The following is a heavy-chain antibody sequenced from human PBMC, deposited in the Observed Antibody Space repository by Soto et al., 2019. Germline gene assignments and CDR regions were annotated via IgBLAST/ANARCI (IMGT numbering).Heavy chain of an antibody. Sequence: GGSLRLSCAASGFTFSSYGMHWVRQAPGKGLEWVAVISHDGSNKYYADSVKGRFTISRDNSKNTLYLQMNSLRAEDTAVYYCAKERSLYGSGSYAIDYWGQGTLVTVSS. D-gene: IGHD3-10*01. V-gene: IGHV3-30*18. CDR3: AKERSLYGSGSYAIDY. CDR2: ISHDGSNK. J-gene: IGHJ4*02. CDR1: GFTFSSYG.